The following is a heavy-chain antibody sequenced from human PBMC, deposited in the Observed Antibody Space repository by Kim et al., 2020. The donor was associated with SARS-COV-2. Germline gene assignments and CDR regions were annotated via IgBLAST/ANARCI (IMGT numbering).Heavy chain of an antibody. CDR1: GFTYDDYA. D-gene: IGHD2-15*01. CDR3: AKAQDSLFNDWFDS. Sequence: GGSLRLSCEASGFTYDDYAMYWVRQAPGKGLVWVPGIRWFSAIIGYPHFLTRRFTISRDHPKNSLHLQMTSLRVEDPAPYSCAKAQDSLFNDWFDSLG. CDR2: IRWFSAII. J-gene: IGHJ5*01. V-gene: IGHV3-9*01.